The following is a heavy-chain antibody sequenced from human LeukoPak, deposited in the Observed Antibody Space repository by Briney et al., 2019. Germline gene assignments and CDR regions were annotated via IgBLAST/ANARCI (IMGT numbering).Heavy chain of an antibody. V-gene: IGHV3-66*01. J-gene: IGHJ5*02. CDR1: GFTVSSNY. CDR3: ARVVVAATPNEWFDP. D-gene: IGHD2-15*01. Sequence: GGSLRLSCAASGFTVSSNYMSWVRQAPGKGLEWVSVIYSGGKTYCADSVKGRFTISRDNSKNTVYLQMNSLRADDTAVYYCARVVVAATPNEWFDPWGRGTLVTVSS. CDR2: IYSGGKT.